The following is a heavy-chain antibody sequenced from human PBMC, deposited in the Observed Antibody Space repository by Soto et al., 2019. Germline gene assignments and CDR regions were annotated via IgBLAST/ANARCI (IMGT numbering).Heavy chain of an antibody. CDR1: GFTFSSYS. Sequence: PGGSLRLSCAASGFTFSSYSMNWVRQAPGKGLEWVSSISSSSSYIYYADSVKGRFTISRDNAKNSLYLQMNSLRAEDTAVYYCARILLLGNYYYGMDVWGQGTTVTVS. V-gene: IGHV3-21*01. D-gene: IGHD2-15*01. J-gene: IGHJ6*02. CDR2: ISSSSSYI. CDR3: ARILLLGNYYYGMDV.